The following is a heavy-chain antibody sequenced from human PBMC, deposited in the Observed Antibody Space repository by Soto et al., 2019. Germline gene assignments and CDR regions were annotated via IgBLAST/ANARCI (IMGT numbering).Heavy chain of an antibody. J-gene: IGHJ4*02. D-gene: IGHD4-17*01. CDR1: GFTFSSYA. CDR3: AKLGYGDYERRFDY. CDR2: VGGTGTGT. V-gene: IGHV3-23*01. Sequence: EVQVLESGGGLVQPGGSLRLSCAASGFTFSSYAMTWVRKAPGKGLEWVSSVGGTGTGTFYADPVKGRFTISRDNSKNTLYLQMNSLRAEDTAVYYCAKLGYGDYERRFDYWGQGTLVTVSS.